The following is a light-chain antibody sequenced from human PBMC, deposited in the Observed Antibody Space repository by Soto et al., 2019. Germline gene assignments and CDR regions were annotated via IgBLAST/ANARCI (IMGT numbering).Light chain of an antibody. V-gene: IGKV3-11*01. CDR2: GAS. CDR1: QNIISN. Sequence: IVMTQSPAPLSLSPGERGTLSCRASQNIISNLAWYQQKPGQAPRLLISGASNGATGIPPKFSGSGSGTDFTLTISSLEPEDSAVYYCQQRHMWPITFGQGTRLEIK. CDR3: QQRHMWPIT. J-gene: IGKJ5*01.